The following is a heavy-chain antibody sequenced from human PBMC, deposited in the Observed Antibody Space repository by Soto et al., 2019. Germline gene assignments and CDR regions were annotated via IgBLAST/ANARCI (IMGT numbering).Heavy chain of an antibody. D-gene: IGHD3-10*01. CDR1: GGTFSSYA. V-gene: IGHV1-69*01. J-gene: IGHJ6*02. CDR2: IIPIFGTA. CDR3: ARDTSLLWFGELTNYYYYGMDV. Sequence: QVQLVQSGAGVKKPGSSVKVSCKASGGTFSSYAISWVRQAPGQGLEWMGGIIPIFGTANYAQKFQGRVTITADESTSTAYMELSSLRSEDTAVYYCARDTSLLWFGELTNYYYYGMDVWGQGTTVTVSS.